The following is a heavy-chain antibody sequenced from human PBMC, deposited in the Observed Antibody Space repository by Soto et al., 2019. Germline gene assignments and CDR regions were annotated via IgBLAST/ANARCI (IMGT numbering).Heavy chain of an antibody. CDR3: AKVVCTSNCYDY. CDR2: INGGGGTT. V-gene: IGHV3-23*01. J-gene: IGHJ4*02. Sequence: GGSLRLSCAASGFTFSSYAMSWVRQAPGKGLEWVSSINGGGGTTNYADSVKGRFTISRDNSKNTLYLQMNSLRAEDTAVYFCAKVVCTSNCYDYWGQGTLVTVSS. CDR1: GFTFSSYA. D-gene: IGHD2-2*01.